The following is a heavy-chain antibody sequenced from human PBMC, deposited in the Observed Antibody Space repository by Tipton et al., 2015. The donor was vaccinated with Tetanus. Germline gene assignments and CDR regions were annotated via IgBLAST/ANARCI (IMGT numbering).Heavy chain of an antibody. Sequence: TLSLTCAVYGGSFSGYYWSWIRQPPGKGLEWIGEINHSGSTNCNPSLKSRVTISVDTSKNQFSLKLSSVTAADTAVYYCARAHLGGLSLWFDPWGQGTLVTVSS. D-gene: IGHD3-16*02. CDR3: ARAHLGGLSLWFDP. V-gene: IGHV4-34*01. J-gene: IGHJ5*02. CDR1: GGSFSGYY. CDR2: INHSGST.